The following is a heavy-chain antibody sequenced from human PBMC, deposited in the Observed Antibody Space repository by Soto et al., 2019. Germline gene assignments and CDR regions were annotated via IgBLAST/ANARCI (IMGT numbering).Heavy chain of an antibody. CDR1: GGSMRNYF. J-gene: IGHJ4*01. D-gene: IGHD2-8*02. CDR2: IHYSGTT. Sequence: SETLSLTCTVSGGSMRNYFWTWIRQPPGKGLEWIGYIHYSGTTSFFPSYNPSLRSRATISEDTSKNQFSLKLLSVTTADTAVFFCTPGAAASRTHGLYYLDYLGPGTLLAVSS. V-gene: IGHV4-59*01. CDR3: TPGAAASRTHGLYYLDY.